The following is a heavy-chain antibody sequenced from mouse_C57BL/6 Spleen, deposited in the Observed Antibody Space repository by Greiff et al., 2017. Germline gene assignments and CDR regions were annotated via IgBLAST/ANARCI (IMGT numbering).Heavy chain of an antibody. CDR2: IYPRSGNT. J-gene: IGHJ3*01. CDR3: ARGGDYDGAWFAY. D-gene: IGHD2-4*01. CDR1: GYTFTSYG. V-gene: IGHV1-81*01. Sequence: VQLQQSGAELARPGASVKLSCKASGYTFTSYGISWVKQRTGQGLEWIGEIYPRSGNTYYNEKFKGKATLTADKSSSTAYMELRSLASEDSAVYFCARGGDYDGAWFAYWGQGTLVTVSA.